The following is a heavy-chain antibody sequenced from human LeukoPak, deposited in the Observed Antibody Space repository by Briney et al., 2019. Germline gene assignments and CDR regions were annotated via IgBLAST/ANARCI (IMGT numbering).Heavy chain of an antibody. CDR3: ARKVANGPIDY. CDR1: GGSISNYY. D-gene: IGHD2-15*01. J-gene: IGHJ4*02. CDR2: IHYSGST. V-gene: IGHV4-59*01. Sequence: SETLSLTCTVSGGSISNYYWSWIRQSPGGGREWIGYIHYSGSTNYNPSLKSRVTMSVDTSKDQVSLNLSSVTAADTAVYLWARKVANGPIDYWGQGTLVTVSS.